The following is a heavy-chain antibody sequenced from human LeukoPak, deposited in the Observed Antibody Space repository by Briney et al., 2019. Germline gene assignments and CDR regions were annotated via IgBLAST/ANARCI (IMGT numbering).Heavy chain of an antibody. D-gene: IGHD3/OR15-3a*01. CDR3: ARSGVDYLFDY. Sequence: GGSLRLSCAASGFTVSSNYMSWVRQAPGKGLEWVSVIYSGGSTYYADSVKGRFTISRDNSKNTLYLQMNSLSAEDMAVYYCARSGVDYLFDYWGQGTLVTVSS. CDR1: GFTVSSNY. J-gene: IGHJ4*02. V-gene: IGHV3-53*01. CDR2: IYSGGST.